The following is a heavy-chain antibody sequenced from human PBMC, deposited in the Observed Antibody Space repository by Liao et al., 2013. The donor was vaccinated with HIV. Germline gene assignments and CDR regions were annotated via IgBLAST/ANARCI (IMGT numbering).Heavy chain of an antibody. V-gene: IGHV4-61*02. CDR3: ARDSNGLEGWGFDY. Sequence: QVQLQESGPGLVKPSQTLSLTCTVSGGSISSGSNYWTWIRQPAGKGMEWVGRVTAGGSTIYNPSLKSRVTMSVNTSKNQFSLKLSSVTAADTALYYCARDSNGLEGWGFDYWGQGSHVTVSS. CDR2: VTAGGST. D-gene: IGHD3-22*01. J-gene: IGHJ4*02. CDR1: GGSISSGSNY.